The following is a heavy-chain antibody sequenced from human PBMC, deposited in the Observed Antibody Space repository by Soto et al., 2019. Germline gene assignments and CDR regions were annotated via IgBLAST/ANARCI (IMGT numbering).Heavy chain of an antibody. Sequence: SETLSLTCAVYGGSFSGYYWSWIRQPPGKGLEWIGEINHSGSTNYNPSLKSRVTISVDTSKNQFSLKLSSVTAADTAVYYCAREILTGYLVSYFDYWGQGTLVTVSS. CDR1: GGSFSGYY. J-gene: IGHJ4*02. CDR2: INHSGST. D-gene: IGHD3-9*01. CDR3: AREILTGYLVSYFDY. V-gene: IGHV4-34*01.